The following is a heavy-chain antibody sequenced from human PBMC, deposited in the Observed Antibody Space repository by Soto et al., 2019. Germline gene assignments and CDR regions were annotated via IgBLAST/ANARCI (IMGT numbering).Heavy chain of an antibody. CDR3: ARGSWDGIQLWLRFTDPKLYNWFDP. CDR1: GYTFTSYD. Sequence: ASVKVSCKASGYTFTSYDINWVRQATGQGLEWMGWMNPNSGNTGYAQKFQGRVTMTRNTSISTAYMELSSLRSEDTAVYYCARGSWDGIQLWLRFTDPKLYNWFDPWGQGTLVTVSS. V-gene: IGHV1-8*01. D-gene: IGHD5-18*01. CDR2: MNPNSGNT. J-gene: IGHJ5*02.